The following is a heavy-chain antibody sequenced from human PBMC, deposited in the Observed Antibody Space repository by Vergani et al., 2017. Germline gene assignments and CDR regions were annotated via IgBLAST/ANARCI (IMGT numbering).Heavy chain of an antibody. V-gene: IGHV4-31*03. Sequence: QVQLQESGPGLVKPSQTLYLTCTVSGGSISSGGYYWSWLRQHPGKGLEWIGYIYYSGSTYYNPSLKSRVTISVDTSKDQFSLKMSSVTAADTAVYYCARYVRLGSDGTVFGVVTSHDAFDVWGEGRMVTVSS. CDR2: IYYSGST. D-gene: IGHD3-3*01. J-gene: IGHJ3*01. CDR1: GGSISSGGYY. CDR3: ARYVRLGSDGTVFGVVTSHDAFDV.